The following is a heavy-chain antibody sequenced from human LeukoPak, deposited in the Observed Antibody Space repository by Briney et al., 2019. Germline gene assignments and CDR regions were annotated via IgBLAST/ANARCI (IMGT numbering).Heavy chain of an antibody. CDR3: ATDHPPSSSSFKGDAFDI. CDR1: GGTFSSYA. V-gene: IGHV1-69*06. Sequence: SVKVSCKASGGTFSSYAISWVRQAPGQGLEWMGGIIPIFGTAIYAQKFQGRVTMTEDTSTDTAYMELSSLRSEDTAVYYCATDHPPSSSSFKGDAFDIWGQGTMVTVSS. J-gene: IGHJ3*02. CDR2: IIPIFGTA. D-gene: IGHD6-13*01.